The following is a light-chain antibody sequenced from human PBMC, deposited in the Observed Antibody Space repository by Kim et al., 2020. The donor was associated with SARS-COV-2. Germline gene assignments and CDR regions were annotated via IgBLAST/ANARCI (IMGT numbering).Light chain of an antibody. V-gene: IGKV1-39*01. CDR2: AAS. J-gene: IGKJ4*01. Sequence: DIQMTQSPPSLSASVGDRVTITCRASQSISNYLNWYQQEPGKAHHLLIYAASTLQSGVPSRFSGGGSGTDFTLTISRLQPEDFATYYCQQSYSVPLTFGGGTKVDIK. CDR1: QSISNY. CDR3: QQSYSVPLT.